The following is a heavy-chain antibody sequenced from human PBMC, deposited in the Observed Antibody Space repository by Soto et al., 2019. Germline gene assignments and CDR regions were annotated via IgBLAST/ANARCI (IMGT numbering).Heavy chain of an antibody. CDR3: AGGQWLPNDFDY. Sequence: QAPGKGLXXXXXXXXGGSTYYADSVKGRFTISRDNSKNTLYLQMNSLRAEDTAVYYCAGGQWLPNDFDYWGQGTLVTVSS. V-gene: IGHV3-53*01. J-gene: IGHJ4*02. CDR2: XXXGGST. D-gene: IGHD6-19*01.